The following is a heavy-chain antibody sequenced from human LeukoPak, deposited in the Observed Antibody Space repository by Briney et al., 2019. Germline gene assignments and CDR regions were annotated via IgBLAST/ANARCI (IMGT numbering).Heavy chain of an antibody. J-gene: IGHJ3*02. CDR1: GYTFSSYG. V-gene: IGHV1-18*01. D-gene: IGHD5-12*01. CDR3: ARDLWWLRSGYAFGI. CDR2: ISAYNGNT. Sequence: ASVKVSCKASGYTFSSYGISWVRQAPGQGLEGMGWISAYNGNTNYAQKLQGRVTMTTDTSTRAAYMELRSLRSDDAAVYYCARDLWWLRSGYAFGIWGQGTMVTVSS.